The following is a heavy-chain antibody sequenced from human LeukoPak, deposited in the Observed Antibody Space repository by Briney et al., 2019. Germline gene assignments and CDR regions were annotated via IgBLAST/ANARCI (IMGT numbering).Heavy chain of an antibody. J-gene: IGHJ4*02. CDR2: IYYSGST. CDR3: ARMTTVTTVFDY. CDR1: GGSISSYY. Sequence: PSETLSLTCTVSGGSISSYYWSWIRQPPGKGLEWIGYIYYSGSTYYNPSLKSRVTISVDRSKNQFSLKLSSVTAADTAVYYCARMTTVTTVFDYWGQGTLVTVSS. D-gene: IGHD4-17*01. V-gene: IGHV4-59*12.